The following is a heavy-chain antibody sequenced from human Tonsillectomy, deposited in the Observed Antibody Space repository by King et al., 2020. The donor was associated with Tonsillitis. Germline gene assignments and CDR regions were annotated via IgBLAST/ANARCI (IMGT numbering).Heavy chain of an antibody. CDR3: AGNTAY. J-gene: IGHJ4*02. Sequence: VQLVESGGGVVQPGGSPRLSCAASGFTFTSHDMHWVRQAPGKGLEWVALISNDGINKYYSDSVKGRFTISRDNSKNMLYLQMNSLSAEDTALYFCAGNTAYWGQGTLVTVSS. D-gene: IGHD2/OR15-2a*01. CDR2: ISNDGINK. CDR1: GFTFTSHD. V-gene: IGHV3-30*03.